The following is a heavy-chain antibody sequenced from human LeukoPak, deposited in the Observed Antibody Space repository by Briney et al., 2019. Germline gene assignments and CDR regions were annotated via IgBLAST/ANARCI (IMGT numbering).Heavy chain of an antibody. CDR1: GVSITSYY. D-gene: IGHD6-6*01. CDR3: ARDVAARQGFDY. V-gene: IGHV4-4*07. J-gene: IGHJ4*02. Sequence: SETLSLTCVVPGVSITSYYSSWIRQPAGKGLEWIGRLYTSGSTNYNPSLRTRVTMSVDTSKNHFSLKLTSVTAADTAVYYCARDVAARQGFDYWGQGTLVTVSS. CDR2: LYTSGST.